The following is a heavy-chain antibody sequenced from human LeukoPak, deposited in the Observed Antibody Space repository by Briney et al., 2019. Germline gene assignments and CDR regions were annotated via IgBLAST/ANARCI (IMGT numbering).Heavy chain of an antibody. CDR3: ARDSGTTVGYFDY. CDR2: IYTGGNT. CDR1: GFTVSTNY. J-gene: IGHJ4*02. V-gene: IGHV3-66*01. Sequence: GGSLRLSCAASGFTVSTNYMSWVRQAPGRGLEWVSVIYTGGNTYYADYVKGRFTISRDNSKNTLYLQMNSLRAEDTAVYYCARDSGTTVGYFDYWGQGTLVTVSS. D-gene: IGHD4-23*01.